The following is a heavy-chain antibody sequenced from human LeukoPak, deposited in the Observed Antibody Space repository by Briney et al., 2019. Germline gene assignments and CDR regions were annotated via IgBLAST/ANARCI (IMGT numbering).Heavy chain of an antibody. J-gene: IGHJ5*02. CDR2: MNPNSGNT. Sequence: ASVKVSCKASGYTFTSYDINWVRQATGQGLEWMGWMNPNSGNTGYAQKFQGRVTITRNTSISTAYMELSSLRSEDTAVYYCAGGPPYDFWSGYYLDWFDPWGQGTLVTVSS. CDR1: GYTFTSYD. V-gene: IGHV1-8*03. D-gene: IGHD3-3*01. CDR3: AGGPPYDFWSGYYLDWFDP.